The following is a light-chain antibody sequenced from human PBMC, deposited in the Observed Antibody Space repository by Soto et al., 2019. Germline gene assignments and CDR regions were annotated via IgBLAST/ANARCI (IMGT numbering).Light chain of an antibody. Sequence: DIVMTQSPDSLVVSLGERATINCKSSQRLFYSSTNKNYLAWFQQKPGQPPKLLIYWASTRESGVPDRFSGSGSETDFTLTINNVQVEDVAIYFCQQFYSNPPTFGGGTKVDIK. J-gene: IGKJ4*01. V-gene: IGKV4-1*01. CDR2: WAS. CDR1: QRLFYSSTNKNY. CDR3: QQFYSNPPT.